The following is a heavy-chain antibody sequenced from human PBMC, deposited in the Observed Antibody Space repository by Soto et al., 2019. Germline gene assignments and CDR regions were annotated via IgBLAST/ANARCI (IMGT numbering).Heavy chain of an antibody. Sequence: GGSLRLSCAASGFTFSNAWMNWVRQAPGKGLEWVGRIKSKTDGGTTDYAAPVKGRFTISRDDSKNTLYLQMNSLKTEDTAVYYCTTDGIQLWFFVSPGKDYWGQGTLVTVSS. CDR1: GFTFSNAW. CDR2: IKSKTDGGTT. D-gene: IGHD5-18*01. V-gene: IGHV3-15*07. J-gene: IGHJ4*02. CDR3: TTDGIQLWFFVSPGKDY.